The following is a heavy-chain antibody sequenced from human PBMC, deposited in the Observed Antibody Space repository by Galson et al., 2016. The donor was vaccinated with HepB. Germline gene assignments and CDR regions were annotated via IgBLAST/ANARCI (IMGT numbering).Heavy chain of an antibody. CDR3: VKGPFEGGDVY. CDR1: GYTFTSYA. D-gene: IGHD2-21*02. V-gene: IGHV1-3*04. J-gene: IGHJ4*02. Sequence: SEKVSCKASGYTFTSYAMQWVRRAPGQGLEWMGWINNDSGYTKYSQKFQGRVTITRDTSSRTAYLELSRLTSEDTAVYYCVKGPFEGGDVYWGQGTLVTVSS. CDR2: INNDSGYT.